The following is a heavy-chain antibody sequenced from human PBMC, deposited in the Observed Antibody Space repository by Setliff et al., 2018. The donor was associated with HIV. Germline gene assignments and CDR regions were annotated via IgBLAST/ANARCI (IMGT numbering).Heavy chain of an antibody. CDR1: GFTFGDYA. CDR2: IRSKAYGGTT. V-gene: IGHV3-49*04. J-gene: IGHJ4*02. Sequence: GESLKISCTASGFTFGDYAMSWVRQAPGKGLEWVGFIRSKAYGGTTQYAASVEGRFTISRDDSKNIAYLQMNSLKTEDTAVYYCTRGQSNWGQGTLVTVSS. CDR3: TRGQSN.